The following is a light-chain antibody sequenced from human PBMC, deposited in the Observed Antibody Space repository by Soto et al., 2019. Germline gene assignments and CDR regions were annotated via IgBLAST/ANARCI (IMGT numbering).Light chain of an antibody. CDR1: SSDVGGYNY. J-gene: IGLJ2*01. V-gene: IGLV2-11*01. Sequence: QSALTQPRSVSGSPGQSVTISCTGTSSDVGGYNYVSWYQQHPGKAPKLMIYDVNKRPSGVPDRFSGSKSGNTASLTVSGLQAEDEADYYSSSYAGSNNFVLFGGGTKLTVL. CDR3: SSYAGSNNFVL. CDR2: DVN.